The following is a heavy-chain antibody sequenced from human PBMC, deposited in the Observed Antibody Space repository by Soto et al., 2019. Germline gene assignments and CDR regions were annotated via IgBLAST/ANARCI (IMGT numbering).Heavy chain of an antibody. CDR3: AREGSGYLVY. CDR1: GYSISSGYY. J-gene: IGHJ4*02. D-gene: IGHD3-22*01. V-gene: IGHV4-38-2*02. CDR2: IYHSGST. Sequence: SETLSLTCAVSGYSISSGYYWSWIRQPPGKGLEWIGSIYHSGSTYYNPSLKSRVTISVDTSKNQFSLKLSSVTAADAAVYYCAREGSGYLVYWGQGTLVTSPQ.